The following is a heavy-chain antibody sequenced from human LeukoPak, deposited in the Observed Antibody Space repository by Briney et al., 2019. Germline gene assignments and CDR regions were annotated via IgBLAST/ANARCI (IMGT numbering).Heavy chain of an antibody. CDR1: GFTFSSYG. J-gene: IGHJ6*03. Sequence: PGGSLRLSCAASGFTFSSYGMHWVRQAPGRGLEWVAFISYDGSIKKYADSVKGRFTISRDNSKNTLYLQMNSLRDEDTAVYYCAKVGSSWSHGYYYYYMDVWGKGTTVTVSS. D-gene: IGHD6-13*01. V-gene: IGHV3-30*18. CDR2: ISYDGSIK. CDR3: AKVGSSWSHGYYYYYMDV.